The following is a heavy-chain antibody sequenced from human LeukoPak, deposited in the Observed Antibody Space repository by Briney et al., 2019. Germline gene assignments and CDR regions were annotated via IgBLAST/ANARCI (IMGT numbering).Heavy chain of an antibody. J-gene: IGHJ4*02. V-gene: IGHV4-4*02. CDR1: GGSISSSNW. CDR3: ARISHLVGAMVSYFDY. D-gene: IGHD1-26*01. Sequence: SETLSLTCAVSGGSISSSNWWSWVRQPPGKGLEWIGEFNHNWGAKYKPSLKSRVTISVDTSKNQFSLRLRSVTAADTAVFYCARISHLVGAMVSYFDYWGQGTLVTVSS. CDR2: FNHNWGA.